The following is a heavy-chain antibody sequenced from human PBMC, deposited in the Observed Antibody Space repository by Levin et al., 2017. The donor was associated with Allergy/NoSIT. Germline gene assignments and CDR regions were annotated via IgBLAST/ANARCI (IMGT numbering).Heavy chain of an antibody. CDR1: GFSFSSYA. D-gene: IGHD4-17*01. Sequence: QTGGSLRLSCAASGFSFSSYAMNWVRQAPGKGLEWVSSTTYSGGSTYYADSVKGRFTISRDNSKNTLYLQMNDLRAEDTAVYYCAKDRDMTHVVGERAKFDYWGQGTLVTVSS. V-gene: IGHV3-23*01. J-gene: IGHJ4*02. CDR2: TTYSGGST. CDR3: AKDRDMTHVVGERAKFDY.